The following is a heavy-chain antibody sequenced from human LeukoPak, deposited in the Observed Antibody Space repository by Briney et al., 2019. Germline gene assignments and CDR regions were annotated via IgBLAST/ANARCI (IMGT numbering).Heavy chain of an antibody. CDR1: GYSITTGYY. CDR3: AREDGSGWPRYNWFDP. D-gene: IGHD6-19*01. V-gene: IGHV4-38-2*02. Sequence: PSETLSLTCTVSGYSITTGYYWAWIWQPPGKGPEWIGSMYHNSGATFYSPSLKSRVTISVDTSKNQLSLKLSSVTAADTAVYYCAREDGSGWPRYNWFDPWGQGTLVTVSS. J-gene: IGHJ5*02. CDR2: MYHNSGAT.